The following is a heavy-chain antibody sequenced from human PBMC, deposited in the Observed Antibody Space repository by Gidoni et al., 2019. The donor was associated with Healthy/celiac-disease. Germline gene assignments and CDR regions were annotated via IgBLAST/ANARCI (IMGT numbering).Heavy chain of an antibody. CDR3: ARDSGDYDFWSGYYYYYYGMDV. J-gene: IGHJ6*02. Sequence: VQLVESGGGLVQPGGSLRLSCAASGFTFSSSWMHWVRQAPVKGLVWVSRINSDGSSTSYADSVKGRFTISRDNAKNTLYLQMNSLRAEDTAVYYCARDSGDYDFWSGYYYYYYGMDVWGQGTTVTVSS. CDR2: INSDGSST. V-gene: IGHV3-74*01. D-gene: IGHD3-3*01. CDR1: GFTFSSSW.